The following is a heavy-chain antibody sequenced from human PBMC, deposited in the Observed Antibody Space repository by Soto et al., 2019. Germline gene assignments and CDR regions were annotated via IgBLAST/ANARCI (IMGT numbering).Heavy chain of an antibody. CDR1: GGSISSSSYY. CDR3: ARQGLRLGELSPIDY. D-gene: IGHD3-16*02. V-gene: IGHV4-39*01. CDR2: IYYSGST. J-gene: IGHJ4*02. Sequence: SETLSLTCTVSGGSISSSSYYWGWIRQPPGKGLEWIGSIYYSGSTYYNPSLNSRVTISVDTSKNQFSLKLSSVTAADTAVYYCARQGLRLGELSPIDYWGQGTLVTVSS.